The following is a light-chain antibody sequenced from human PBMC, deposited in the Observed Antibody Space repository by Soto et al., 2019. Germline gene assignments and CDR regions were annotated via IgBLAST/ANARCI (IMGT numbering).Light chain of an antibody. CDR2: DYD. V-gene: IGLV1-51*01. CDR1: SSNIGNNY. J-gene: IGLJ2*01. Sequence: QSVLTQPPSVSAAPGQKVTISCSGSSSNIGNNYVFWYQQLPGTAPKLLIYDYDKRPSGIPDRFSGSKSGTSATLGITGLQTGDEADYYCATWDSSLSAGVFGGGTKVTVL. CDR3: ATWDSSLSAGV.